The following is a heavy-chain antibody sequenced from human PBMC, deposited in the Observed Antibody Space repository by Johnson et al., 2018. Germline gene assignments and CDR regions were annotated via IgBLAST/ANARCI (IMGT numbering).Heavy chain of an antibody. Sequence: QVQLVESGGGVVQPGRSLRLSCAASGFTFSIYGMHWVRQAPGKGLEWVAVISYDGNNKYYADSVKGRFTISRDNSKNTLYLQMNSLRAEDTAVYYCARDDGYQLLRRRTYYYYGMDVGGQGTTVTVSS. D-gene: IGHD2-2*01. CDR1: GFTFSIYG. CDR3: ARDDGYQLLRRRTYYYYGMDV. J-gene: IGHJ6*02. CDR2: ISYDGNNK. V-gene: IGHV3-30*03.